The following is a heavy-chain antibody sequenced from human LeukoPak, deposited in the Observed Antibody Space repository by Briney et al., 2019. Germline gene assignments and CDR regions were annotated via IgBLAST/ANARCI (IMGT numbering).Heavy chain of an antibody. CDR3: ARDYDRSGYYGNDAFDI. Sequence: SETLSLTCAVYGGSFSGYYWSWIRQPPGKGLEWIGEINHSGSTNYNPSLKSRVTISVDTSKNQFSLKLSSVTAADTAVYYCARDYDRSGYYGNDAFDIWGQGTMVTVSS. D-gene: IGHD3-22*01. V-gene: IGHV4-34*01. CDR1: GGSFSGYY. CDR2: INHSGST. J-gene: IGHJ3*02.